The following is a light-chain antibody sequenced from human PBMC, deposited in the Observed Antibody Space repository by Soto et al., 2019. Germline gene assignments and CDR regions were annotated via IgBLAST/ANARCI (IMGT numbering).Light chain of an antibody. CDR1: QTISSW. Sequence: DIQMTQSPSTLSGSVGDRVTITCRASQTISSWLAWYQQKPGKAPKLLIYKASTLKSGVPSRSSGSGSGTEFTLTISSVQPDDFATYYCQHYNSYSEAFGQGTKVEL. J-gene: IGKJ1*01. V-gene: IGKV1-5*03. CDR3: QHYNSYSEA. CDR2: KAS.